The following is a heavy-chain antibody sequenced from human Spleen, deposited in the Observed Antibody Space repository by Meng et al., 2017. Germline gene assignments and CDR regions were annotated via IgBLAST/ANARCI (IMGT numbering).Heavy chain of an antibody. V-gene: IGHV3-74*01. Sequence: EVQLVESGGGVVQPGGSLRLSWAASGFTFSDHYLDWVRQAPGKGLVWVSRISNDGSTTDYADSVKGRLIISRDNAKNTLYLQINSLRADDTAVYYCGRDNYGTPDYWGQGTLVTVSS. D-gene: IGHD3-10*01. CDR2: ISNDGSTT. J-gene: IGHJ4*02. CDR1: GFTFSDHY. CDR3: GRDNYGTPDY.